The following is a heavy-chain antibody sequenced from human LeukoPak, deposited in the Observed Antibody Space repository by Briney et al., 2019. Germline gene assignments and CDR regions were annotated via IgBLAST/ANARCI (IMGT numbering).Heavy chain of an antibody. Sequence: GGSLRLSCAASGFTFSSYNMNWVRQAPGKGLEWVSSISSSSDYIYYADSVKGRFTISRDSATNSLYLQMNSLRAEDTAVYHCARVAFGELWGMDVWGKGTTVTTSS. V-gene: IGHV3-21*01. D-gene: IGHD3-10*01. J-gene: IGHJ6*04. CDR1: GFTFSSYN. CDR3: ARVAFGELWGMDV. CDR2: ISSSSDYI.